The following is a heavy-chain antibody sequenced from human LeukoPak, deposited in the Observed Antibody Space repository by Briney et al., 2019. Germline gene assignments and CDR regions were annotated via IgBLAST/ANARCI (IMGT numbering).Heavy chain of an antibody. Sequence: GGSLRLSCAASGFTFSSYGMHWVRQAPGKGLEWVAFIRYDGSNKYYADSVKGRFTISRDNSKNTLYLQMNSLRAKDTAVYYCAKDQGGCSSTSCYRVFDYWGQGTLVTVSS. D-gene: IGHD2-2*02. J-gene: IGHJ4*02. V-gene: IGHV3-30*02. CDR3: AKDQGGCSSTSCYRVFDY. CDR1: GFTFSSYG. CDR2: IRYDGSNK.